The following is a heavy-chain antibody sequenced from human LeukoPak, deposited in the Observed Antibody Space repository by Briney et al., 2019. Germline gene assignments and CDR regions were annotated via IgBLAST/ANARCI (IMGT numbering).Heavy chain of an antibody. Sequence: GGSLRLSCAASGFTFSSYAMDWVRQAPGKGLEYVSAISSNGGSTYYANSVKGRFTISRDNSKNTLYLQMGSLRAEDMAVYYCARGTYDFWSGYYTYYYYYYMDVWGKGTTVTVSS. V-gene: IGHV3-64*01. D-gene: IGHD3-3*01. J-gene: IGHJ6*03. CDR2: ISSNGGST. CDR3: ARGTYDFWSGYYTYYYYYYMDV. CDR1: GFTFSSYA.